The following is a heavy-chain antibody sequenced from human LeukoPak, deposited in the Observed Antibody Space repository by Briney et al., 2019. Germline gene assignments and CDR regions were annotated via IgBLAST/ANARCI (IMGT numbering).Heavy chain of an antibody. CDR3: AKSTLRFLEWLLGD. CDR2: IRYDGSNK. V-gene: IGHV3-30*02. D-gene: IGHD3-3*01. Sequence: GGSLRLSCAASGFTFSSYGMPWVRQAPGKGLEWVAFIRYDGSNKYYADSVKGRFTISRDNSKNTLYLQMNSLRAEDTAVYYCAKSTLRFLEWLLGDWGQGTLVTVSS. J-gene: IGHJ4*02. CDR1: GFTFSSYG.